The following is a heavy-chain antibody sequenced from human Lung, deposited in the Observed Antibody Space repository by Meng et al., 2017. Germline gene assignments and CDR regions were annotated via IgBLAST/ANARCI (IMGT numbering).Heavy chain of an antibody. D-gene: IGHD3-16*01. CDR1: GFNFRNYA. Sequence: GESLKISCAASGFNFRNYAMHWLRQAPGKGLEWVTDLSSDGSNEHYANSVRGRFTISRDNAKNTLYLQMNSLRPEDTAVYYCVRDWGGLAMFDYWGQGTRVT. J-gene: IGHJ4*02. V-gene: IGHV3-30*01. CDR2: LSSDGSNE. CDR3: VRDWGGLAMFDY.